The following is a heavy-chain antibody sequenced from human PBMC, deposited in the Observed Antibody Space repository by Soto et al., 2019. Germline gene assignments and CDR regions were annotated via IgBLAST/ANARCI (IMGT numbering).Heavy chain of an antibody. V-gene: IGHV3-23*01. CDR1: GFTVSSHA. J-gene: IGHJ3*02. CDR3: APHVYCSGGSCQYDAFAI. D-gene: IGHD2-15*01. CDR2: VTADGGT. Sequence: EVQVLESGGGLVQPGGSLRLSCEGSGFTVSSHAMTWIRQAPGKGPEWVSTVTADGGTYYADSVKGRFAMSRDTSETTLSLQMNSLGGEDSAAYYCAPHVYCSGGSCQYDAFAIRGQGTMGTVSS.